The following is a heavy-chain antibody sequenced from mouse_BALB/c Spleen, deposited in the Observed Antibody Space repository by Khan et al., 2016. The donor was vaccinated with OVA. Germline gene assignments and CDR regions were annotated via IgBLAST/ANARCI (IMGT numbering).Heavy chain of an antibody. V-gene: IGHV9-2-1*01. CDR1: GYTFTDYS. J-gene: IGHJ2*01. CDR2: INTETGEP. Sequence: QIQLVQSGPELKKPGETVKISCKASGYTFTDYSMHWVKQAPGKGLKWMGWINTETGEPTYADDFKGRFAFSLESSASTAYLQINNLKNEDTATNFCARDRYDYCDYWGQGTTLTVSS. CDR3: ARDRYDYCDY. D-gene: IGHD2-14*01.